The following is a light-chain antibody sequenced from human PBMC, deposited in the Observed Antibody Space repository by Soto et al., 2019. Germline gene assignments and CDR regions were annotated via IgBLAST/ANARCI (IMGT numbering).Light chain of an antibody. CDR2: DVS. V-gene: IGLV2-14*03. CDR1: SSDVGGYNY. Sequence: QSVLTQPASVYRSPGRSITITNTRTSSDVGGYNYVSWYQHHPGKAPKLIIFDVSNRPSGVSNPFSGSKSGNTASLTISGLQPEDEADYYCSSYTTSNTRQIVFGTGTKVTVL. J-gene: IGLJ1*01. CDR3: SSYTTSNTRQIV.